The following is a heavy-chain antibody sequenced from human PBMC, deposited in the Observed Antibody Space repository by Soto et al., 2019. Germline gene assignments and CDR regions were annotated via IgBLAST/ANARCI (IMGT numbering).Heavy chain of an antibody. CDR3: ARHAIVPAATPYYFDF. CDR1: YD. D-gene: IGHD2-2*01. J-gene: IGHJ4*02. CDR2: IYYSGST. Sequence: YDWAWKNKHPEKGMEWIGRIYYSGSTYYNRSLTSRVTISVDTSKNQFSLKLSSVTAADTAVYFCARHAIVPAATPYYFDFWGQGTLVTVSS. V-gene: IGHV4-39*01.